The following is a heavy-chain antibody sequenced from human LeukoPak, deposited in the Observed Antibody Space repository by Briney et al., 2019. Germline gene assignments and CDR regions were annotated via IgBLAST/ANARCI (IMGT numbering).Heavy chain of an antibody. Sequence: GGSLRLSCAAFGFTFSSYGMHWVRQAPGKGLEWVAFIRYDGSNKYYADSVKGRFTISRDNAKNSLYLQMNSLRAEDTAVYYCARDRLCGGDCRSFDYWGQGTLVTVSS. CDR2: IRYDGSNK. J-gene: IGHJ4*02. CDR1: GFTFSSYG. CDR3: ARDRLCGGDCRSFDY. D-gene: IGHD2-21*01. V-gene: IGHV3-30*02.